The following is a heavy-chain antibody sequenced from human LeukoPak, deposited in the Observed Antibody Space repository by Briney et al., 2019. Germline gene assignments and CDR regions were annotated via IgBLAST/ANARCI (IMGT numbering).Heavy chain of an antibody. D-gene: IGHD5-24*01. Sequence: GGSLRLSCAASGFTFSDYYMSWIRQAPGKGLEWVSYISSSGSTIYYADSVKGRYTISRDNAKNSLYLQMNSLRAEDTAVYYCARHRGVATIAPLGYWGQGTLVTVSS. CDR2: ISSSGSTI. V-gene: IGHV3-11*04. J-gene: IGHJ4*02. CDR3: ARHRGVATIAPLGY. CDR1: GFTFSDYY.